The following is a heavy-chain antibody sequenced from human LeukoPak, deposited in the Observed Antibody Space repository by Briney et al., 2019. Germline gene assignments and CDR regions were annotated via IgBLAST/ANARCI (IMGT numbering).Heavy chain of an antibody. V-gene: IGHV3-74*01. J-gene: IGHJ3*02. CDR1: GFTFSNYW. CDR3: ARDRGYSTFDM. Sequence: GGSLRLSCAASGFTFSNYWMYWVRQAPGKGLVWVSRINSDGSSTSYEDSAKGRFTISRDNAKNTLYLQMSGLRAEDTAVYYCARDRGYSTFDMWGLGTMVTVSS. D-gene: IGHD5-18*01. CDR2: INSDGSST.